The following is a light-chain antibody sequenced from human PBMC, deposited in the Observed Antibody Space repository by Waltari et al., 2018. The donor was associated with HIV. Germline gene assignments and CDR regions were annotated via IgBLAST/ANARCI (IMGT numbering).Light chain of an antibody. CDR1: RTLVHSSDSLNF. CDR2: WAS. V-gene: IGKV4-1*01. CDR3: QQYCSLGPT. J-gene: IGKJ4*01. Sequence: DILMTQSPNSLAVSLGERATINCRSSRTLVHSSDSLNFLAWYQQKPGQSPKLLIYWASTRASGVPDRFSGSGSGTNFSLTISTLQTDDVTLYYCQQYCSLGPTFGGGTKVEIK.